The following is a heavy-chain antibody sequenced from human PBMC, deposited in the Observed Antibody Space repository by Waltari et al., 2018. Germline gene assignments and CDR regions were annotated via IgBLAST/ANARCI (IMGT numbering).Heavy chain of an antibody. D-gene: IGHD3-3*01. CDR3: ARGFHTIFGVVNWFDP. J-gene: IGHJ5*02. CDR2: INQSGST. Sequence: QVQLQQWGAGLLKPSETLSITCAVYGGSFSGYYWSWIREPPGKGLGWIGEINQSGSTNYNPSLKSRVTISVDTSKNQFSLKLSSVTAADTAVYYCARGFHTIFGVVNWFDPWGQGTLVTVSS. CDR1: GGSFSGYY. V-gene: IGHV4-34*01.